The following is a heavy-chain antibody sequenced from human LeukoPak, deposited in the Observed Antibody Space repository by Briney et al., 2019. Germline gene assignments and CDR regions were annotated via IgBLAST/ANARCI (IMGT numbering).Heavy chain of an antibody. D-gene: IGHD7-27*01. CDR2: LYSGGNT. Sequence: GGSLRLSCAVSGFTVSSSHMSWVRQAPGKGLEWVSVLYSGGNTFYEDSVKGRFTISRDNSKNTLYLQMNSLRAEDTSVYYCATQNWGSRAFDYWGQGTLVTVSS. CDR1: GFTVSSSH. V-gene: IGHV3-66*01. J-gene: IGHJ4*02. CDR3: ATQNWGSRAFDY.